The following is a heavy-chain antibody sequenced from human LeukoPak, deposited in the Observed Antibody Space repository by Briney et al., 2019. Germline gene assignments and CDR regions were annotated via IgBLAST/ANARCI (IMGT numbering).Heavy chain of an antibody. CDR2: IKQDGSER. V-gene: IGHV3-7*01. D-gene: IGHD6-19*01. Sequence: PGGSLRLSCAASGFTFTTFWMSWVRQAPGKGLEWVANIKQDGSERYYVDSVKGRFTISRDNAKNSLYLQMNSLRAEDTGAYYCAGSGWQVYLDYWGQGALVTVSS. J-gene: IGHJ4*02. CDR3: AGSGWQVYLDY. CDR1: GFTFTTFW.